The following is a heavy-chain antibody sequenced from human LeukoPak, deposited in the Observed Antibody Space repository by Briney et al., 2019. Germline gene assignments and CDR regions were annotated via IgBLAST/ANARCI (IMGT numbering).Heavy chain of an antibody. CDR2: IYYSGST. J-gene: IGHJ5*02. V-gene: IGHV4-39*01. D-gene: IGHD6-19*01. Sequence: PSETLSLTCTVSGGSISSSSYYWGWIRQPPGKGLEWIGSIYYSGSTYYNPSLKSRVTISVDTSKNQFPLKLSSVTAADTAVYYCARQDSSGWYLSWFDPWGQGTLVTVSS. CDR1: GGSISSSSYY. CDR3: ARQDSSGWYLSWFDP.